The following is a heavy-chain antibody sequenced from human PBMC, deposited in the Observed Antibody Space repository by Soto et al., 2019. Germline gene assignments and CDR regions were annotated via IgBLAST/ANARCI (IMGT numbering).Heavy chain of an antibody. D-gene: IGHD1-1*01. V-gene: IGHV1-8*01. J-gene: IGHJ4*02. Sequence: ASVKVSCKASGYTFTSYDINWVRQATGQGLEWMGWMNPNSGNTGYAQKFQGRVTMTRNTSISTAYMELSSLRSEDTAVYYCARGRIRIQIFDYWGQGTLVTVSS. CDR3: ARGRIRIQIFDY. CDR1: GYTFTSYD. CDR2: MNPNSGNT.